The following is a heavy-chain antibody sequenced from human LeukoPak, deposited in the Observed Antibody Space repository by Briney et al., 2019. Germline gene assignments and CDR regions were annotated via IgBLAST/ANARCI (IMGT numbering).Heavy chain of an antibody. V-gene: IGHV1-8*01. Sequence: GASVKVSCKASGYTFTSYDINWVRQATGQGLEWMGWMNPNSGNTGYAQKFQGRVTITADKSTSTAYMELSSLRSEDTAVYYCAKEVAARFNWFDPWGQGTLVTVSS. CDR2: MNPNSGNT. CDR1: GYTFTSYD. J-gene: IGHJ5*02. D-gene: IGHD6-6*01. CDR3: AKEVAARFNWFDP.